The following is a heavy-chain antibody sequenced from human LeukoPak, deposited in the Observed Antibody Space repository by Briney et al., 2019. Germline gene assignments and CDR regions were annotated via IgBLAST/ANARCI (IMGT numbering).Heavy chain of an antibody. CDR2: IYYSGST. J-gene: IGHJ3*01. CDR3: ARVGDTAMAF. Sequence: PSETLSLTCTVSGGSISSSSYYWGWIRQPPGKGLEWIGSIYYSGSTYYNPSLKSRVTISVDTSKNQFSLKLSSVTAADTAVYYCARVGDTAMAFWGQGTMVTVSS. CDR1: GGSISSSSYY. V-gene: IGHV4-39*07. D-gene: IGHD5-18*01.